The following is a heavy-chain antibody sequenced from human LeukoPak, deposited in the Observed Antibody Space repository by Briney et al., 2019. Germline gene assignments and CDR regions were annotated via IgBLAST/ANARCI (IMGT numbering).Heavy chain of an antibody. D-gene: IGHD2-15*01. V-gene: IGHV4-31*03. CDR2: IYYSGST. CDR1: GGSISSGGYY. J-gene: IGHJ4*02. Sequence: SETLSLTCTVSGGSISSGGYYWSWIRQHPGKGLEWIGYIYYSGSTYYNPSLKSRVTISVDTSKNQFSLKLSSVTAADTVVYYCARVPHCSGGSCYVGGSIYFDYWGQGTLVTVSS. CDR3: ARVPHCSGGSCYVGGSIYFDY.